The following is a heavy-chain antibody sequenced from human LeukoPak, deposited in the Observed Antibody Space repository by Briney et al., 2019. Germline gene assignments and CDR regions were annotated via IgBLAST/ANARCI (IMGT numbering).Heavy chain of an antibody. D-gene: IGHD6-19*01. CDR1: GFTFSSYS. V-gene: IGHV3-21*01. J-gene: IGHJ4*02. Sequence: GGSLRHSCAASGFTFSSYSMNWVRQAPGKGLEWVSSISSSSSYIYYADSVKGRFTISRDNAKNSLYLQMNSLRAEDTAVYYCASTPGIAVAVDYWGQGTLVTVSS. CDR2: ISSSSSYI. CDR3: ASTPGIAVAVDY.